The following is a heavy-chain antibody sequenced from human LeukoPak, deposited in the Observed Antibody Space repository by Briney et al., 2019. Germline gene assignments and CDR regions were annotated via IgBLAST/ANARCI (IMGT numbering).Heavy chain of an antibody. CDR2: ITVNNGYT. CDR1: GYTFTSHG. CDR3: AKVHCISTNCNHIWTYFDY. V-gene: IGHV1-18*01. J-gene: IGHJ4*02. Sequence: ASVKVSCKAAGYTFTSHGFIWLRQAPGQGPEWMGWITVNNGYTKYAQELQGRVTMTTDTSTSTAYMELRSLRSDDTAVYYCAKVHCISTNCNHIWTYFDYWGQGTLVTVSS. D-gene: IGHD2-2*01.